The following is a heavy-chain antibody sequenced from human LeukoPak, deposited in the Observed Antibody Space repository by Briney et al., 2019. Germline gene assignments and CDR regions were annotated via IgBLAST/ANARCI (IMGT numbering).Heavy chain of an antibody. CDR1: GGTFSTYA. J-gene: IGHJ3*02. Sequence: GASVKVSCKASGGTFSTYAISWVRQAPGQGLEWMGWISAYNGNTNYAQKLQGRVTMTTDTSTSTAYMELRSLRSDDTAVYYCARDEVDDAFDIWGQGTMVTVSS. CDR3: ARDEVDDAFDI. CDR2: ISAYNGNT. V-gene: IGHV1-18*01. D-gene: IGHD1-26*01.